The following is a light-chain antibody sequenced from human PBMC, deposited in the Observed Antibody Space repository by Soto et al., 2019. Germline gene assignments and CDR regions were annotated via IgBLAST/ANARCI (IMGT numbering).Light chain of an antibody. CDR3: QQSYSTPRT. Sequence: DIQMTQSPSSLSASVGDRVTITCRASQSISTYLNWYQQKVGTAPKLLIYAAFSLQRGFPSRFSGIVSGTYFTRSISSLHPEDFATYYCQQSYSTPRTFGQGTKLEIK. V-gene: IGKV1-39*01. CDR1: QSISTY. J-gene: IGKJ2*02. CDR2: AAF.